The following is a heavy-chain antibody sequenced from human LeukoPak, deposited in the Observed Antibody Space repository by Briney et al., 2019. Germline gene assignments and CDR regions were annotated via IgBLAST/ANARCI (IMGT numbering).Heavy chain of an antibody. CDR2: IFGGGGT. CDR1: GFTVSSNY. D-gene: IGHD6-13*01. V-gene: IGHV3-53*01. J-gene: IGHJ4*02. Sequence: GGSLRLSCAAFGFTVSSNYMSWVRQAPGKGLEWVSVIFGGGGTYYGDSVRGRFTISRDNSKNTLYLQMNSLRAEGTAVYYCAKEISSSWYGNYFDYWGQGTLVTVSS. CDR3: AKEISSSWYGNYFDY.